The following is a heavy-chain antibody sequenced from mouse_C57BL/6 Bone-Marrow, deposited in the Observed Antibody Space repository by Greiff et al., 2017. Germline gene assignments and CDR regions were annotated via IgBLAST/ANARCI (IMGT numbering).Heavy chain of an antibody. J-gene: IGHJ2*01. D-gene: IGHD4-1*02. V-gene: IGHV1-72*01. CDR3: ARESSNWDEYYFDY. CDR1: GYTFTSYW. CDR2: IDPNSGGT. Sequence: QVQLQQPGAELVKPGASVKLSCKASGYTFTSYWMHWVKQRPGRGLEWIGRIDPNSGGTKYNEKFKSKATLTVDKPSSTAYMQLSSLTSKDSAVDDCARESSNWDEYYFDYWGQGTTLTVSS.